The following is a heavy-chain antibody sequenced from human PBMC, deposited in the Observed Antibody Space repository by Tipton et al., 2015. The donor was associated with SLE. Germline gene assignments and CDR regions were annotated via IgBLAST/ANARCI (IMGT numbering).Heavy chain of an antibody. CDR2: MHNSGDS. J-gene: IGHJ5*02. D-gene: IGHD6-13*01. CDR1: GISISTHY. V-gene: IGHV4-59*11. CDR3: ARGWYSRNWEWWFDP. Sequence: TLSLTCKVSGISISTHYWSWIRQPPGKGLEWIGQMHNSGDSTYNPSLKSRVTISLDTSKNQVSLKLTSVTAADTAVYYCARGWYSRNWEWWFDPWGQGTLVTVSS.